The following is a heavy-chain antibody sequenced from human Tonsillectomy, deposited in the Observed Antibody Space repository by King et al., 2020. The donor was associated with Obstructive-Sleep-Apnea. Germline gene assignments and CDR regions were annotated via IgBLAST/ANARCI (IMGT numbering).Heavy chain of an antibody. CDR3: ARSGSSWLTIDH. CDR1: NGSISSSSYY. CDR2: IYYSGST. J-gene: IGHJ4*02. Sequence: QLQESGPGLVKPSETLSLTCSVSNGSISSSSYYLGWIRQPPGKGLEWIGSIYYSGSTYYNPSLKSRVTISVDTSKNPCSLKMSSLTAADTAVYYCARSGSSWLTIDHWGQGTLVTVSS. V-gene: IGHV4-39*07. D-gene: IGHD6-13*01.